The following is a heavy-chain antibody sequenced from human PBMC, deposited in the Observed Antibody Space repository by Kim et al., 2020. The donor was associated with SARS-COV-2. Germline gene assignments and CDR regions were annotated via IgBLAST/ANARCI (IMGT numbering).Heavy chain of an antibody. J-gene: IGHJ6*03. D-gene: IGHD5-18*01. CDR3: ARDGVVDTAMDRYYYYYMDV. Sequence: RFTITRDNSKNTLYLQMNSLRAEDTAVYYCARDGVVDTAMDRYYYYYMDVWGKGTTVTVSS. V-gene: IGHV3-30*01.